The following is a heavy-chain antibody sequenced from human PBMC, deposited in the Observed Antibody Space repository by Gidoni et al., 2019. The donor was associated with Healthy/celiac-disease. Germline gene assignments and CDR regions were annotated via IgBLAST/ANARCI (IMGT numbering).Heavy chain of an antibody. CDR1: GCPISSYY. V-gene: IGHV4-59*01. CDR3: ARGDSYYYYGMDV. D-gene: IGHD4-17*01. CDR2: IYYRGST. J-gene: IGHJ6*02. Sequence: QVQLQESGPGLVKPSETLSLTCTVSGCPISSYYWSWIRQPPGKGLEWIGYIYYRGSTNYNPSLKSRVTISVDTSKNQFSLKLSSVTAADTAVYYCARGDSYYYYGMDVWGQGTTVTVSS.